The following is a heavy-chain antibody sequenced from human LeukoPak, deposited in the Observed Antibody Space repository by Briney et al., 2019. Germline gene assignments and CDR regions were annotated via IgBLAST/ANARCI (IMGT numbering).Heavy chain of an antibody. D-gene: IGHD1-26*01. CDR2: ISAYNGNT. CDR3: ATSATGGATTGDAFDI. Sequence: GASVKVSCKASGYTFTSYGISWVRQAPGQGLEWMGWISAYNGNTNYAQKLQGRVTMTTDTSTSTAYMELRSLRSDDTAVYYCATSATGGATTGDAFDIWGQGTMVTVSS. CDR1: GYTFTSYG. J-gene: IGHJ3*02. V-gene: IGHV1-18*01.